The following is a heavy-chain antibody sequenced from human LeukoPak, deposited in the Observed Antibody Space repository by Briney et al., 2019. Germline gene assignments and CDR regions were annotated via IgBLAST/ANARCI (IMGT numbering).Heavy chain of an antibody. J-gene: IGHJ4*02. CDR3: ARDQDWNDRGGLDY. CDR1: GFTFSSYE. V-gene: IGHV3-48*03. D-gene: IGHD1-1*01. CDR2: ISSSGSTI. Sequence: GGSLRLSCAASGFTFSSYEMNWVRQAPGKGLEWVSYISSSGSTIYYADSVKGRFTISRDNAKNSVYLQMNSLRAEDTAVYYCARDQDWNDRGGLDYWGQGTLVTVSS.